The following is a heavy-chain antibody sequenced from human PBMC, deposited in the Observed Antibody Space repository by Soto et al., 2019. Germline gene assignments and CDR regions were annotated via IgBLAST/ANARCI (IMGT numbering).Heavy chain of an antibody. D-gene: IGHD4-17*01. CDR3: ARDPTTTVIFDY. Sequence: QPGGSLRLSCAASGFPFSSYAVSWVRQAPEKGLEWVSAINSGGGTYYTDSVKGRFTISRDTSKNTLYLQMNSLRAVDTAIYYCARDPTTTVIFDYWGQGTLVTVSS. V-gene: IGHV3-23*01. CDR1: GFPFSSYA. J-gene: IGHJ4*02. CDR2: INSGGGT.